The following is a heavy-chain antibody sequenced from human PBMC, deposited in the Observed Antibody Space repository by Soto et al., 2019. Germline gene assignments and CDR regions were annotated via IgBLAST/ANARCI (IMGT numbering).Heavy chain of an antibody. CDR2: IDPSGSNT. CDR1: GITFSSHT. CDR3: VSWVPAHFDY. Sequence: GGSLRLSCATSGITFSSHTMIWVRQAPGKGLEWVSTIDPSGSNTHYADSVQGRFTISRDNSRNTLHLQMNILRAEDTALYYCVSWVPAHFDYWGQGTLVTVSS. V-gene: IGHV3-23*05. D-gene: IGHD3-16*01. J-gene: IGHJ4*02.